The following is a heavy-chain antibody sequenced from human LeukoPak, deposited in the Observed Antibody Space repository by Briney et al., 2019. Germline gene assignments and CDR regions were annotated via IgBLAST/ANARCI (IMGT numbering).Heavy chain of an antibody. CDR1: GGSISGYY. J-gene: IGHJ4*02. CDR3: ARYSYGGFYFDY. CDR2: LYYDGSN. D-gene: IGHD4-23*01. V-gene: IGHV4-59*08. Sequence: SETLSLTCTVSGGSISGYYWSWLRQPPGKGLEWIGYLYYDGSNTYNPSLKRRVTISLDTSKNPFFLKLSSVTAADTAVYYCARYSYGGFYFDYWGQGTLVTVSS.